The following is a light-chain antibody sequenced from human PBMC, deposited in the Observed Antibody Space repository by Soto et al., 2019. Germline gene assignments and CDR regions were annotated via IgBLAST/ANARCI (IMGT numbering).Light chain of an antibody. J-gene: IGKJ2*01. CDR1: QSVSTS. V-gene: IGKV3-11*01. CDR2: DAS. Sequence: EIVLTQSPATLSLSPGERATLSCRASQSVSTSLAWYQQKPGQAPRLLIYDASNRATEITVRFCGSGSGTDFTLTISSLEPEDFAVYYCQQRSKWPSTFGQGNKLENK. CDR3: QQRSKWPST.